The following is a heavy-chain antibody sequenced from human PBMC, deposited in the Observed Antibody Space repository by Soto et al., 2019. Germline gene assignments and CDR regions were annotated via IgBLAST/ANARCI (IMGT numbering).Heavy chain of an antibody. Sequence: SETLSLTCAVYGGSFSGYYWSWIRQPPGKGLEWIGEINHSGSTNYNPSLKSRVTISVDTSKNQFSLKLSSVTAADTAVYYCARGRRAAGIYYYYYYMDVWGKGTTVTVSS. CDR1: GGSFSGYY. CDR2: INHSGST. J-gene: IGHJ6*03. CDR3: ARGRRAAGIYYYYYYMDV. V-gene: IGHV4-34*01. D-gene: IGHD6-13*01.